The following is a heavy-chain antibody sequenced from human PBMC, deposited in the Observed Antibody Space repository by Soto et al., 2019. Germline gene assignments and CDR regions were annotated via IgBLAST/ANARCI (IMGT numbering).Heavy chain of an antibody. J-gene: IGHJ4*02. V-gene: IGHV3-23*01. CDR3: AKVYSGYERGMYFDY. CDR2: ISGSGNST. CDR1: GFTFSSYA. Sequence: EVQLLESGGGLVQPGGSLRLSCAASGFTFSSYAMTWVRQAPGKGLEWVSAISGSGNSTYYADSVKVRFTITRDIFKNTLYLQMNSLRAEDTAVYYCAKVYSGYERGMYFDYWGQGTLVTVSS. D-gene: IGHD5-12*01.